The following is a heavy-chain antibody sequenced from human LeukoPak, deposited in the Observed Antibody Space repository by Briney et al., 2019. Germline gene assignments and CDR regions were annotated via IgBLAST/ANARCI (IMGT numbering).Heavy chain of an antibody. CDR1: GYTFTSYY. D-gene: IGHD2-15*01. J-gene: IGHJ4*02. V-gene: IGHV1-46*01. CDR2: INPSGGST. Sequence: GASVKVSCKASGYTFTSYYMHWVRQAPGQGLEWMGIINPSGGSTSYAQKFQGRVTMTRDMSTSTVYMGLSSLRSEDTAVYYCARGDIVVVVAAALVYWGQGTLVTVSS. CDR3: ARGDIVVVVAAALVY.